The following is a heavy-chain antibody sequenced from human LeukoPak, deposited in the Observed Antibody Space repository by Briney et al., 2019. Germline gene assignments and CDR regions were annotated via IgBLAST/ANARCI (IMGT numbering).Heavy chain of an antibody. CDR1: GGSISSGGHS. CDR3: ARGATGGVQGHWFDP. D-gene: IGHD5-24*01. CDR2: IYHSGSGST. Sequence: SETLSLTCTVSGGSISSGGHSWSWIRQPPGKGLEWIGYIYHSGSGSTYYNPSLKSRVTISIDKSKNQFSLKLNSVTAADTAVYYCARGATGGVQGHWFDPWGQGTLVTVSS. J-gene: IGHJ5*02. V-gene: IGHV4-30-2*01.